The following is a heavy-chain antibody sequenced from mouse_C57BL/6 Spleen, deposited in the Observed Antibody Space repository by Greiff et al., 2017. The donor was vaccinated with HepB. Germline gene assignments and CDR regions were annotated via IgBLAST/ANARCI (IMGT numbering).Heavy chain of an antibody. CDR2: IYPRSGNT. D-gene: IGHD2-3*01. J-gene: IGHJ4*01. CDR3: ARRKDGYYGAMDY. Sequence: QVQLQQSGAELARPGASVKLSCKASGYTFTSYGISWVKQRTGQGLEWIGEIYPRSGNTYYNEKFKGKATLTADKSSSTAYMELRSLTSEDSAVYFCARRKDGYYGAMDYWGQGTSVTVSS. CDR1: GYTFTSYG. V-gene: IGHV1-81*01.